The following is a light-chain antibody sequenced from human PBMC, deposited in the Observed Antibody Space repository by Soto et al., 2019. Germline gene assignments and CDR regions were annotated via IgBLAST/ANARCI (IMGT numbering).Light chain of an antibody. CDR3: QQYGSSPRT. J-gene: IGKJ1*01. CDR2: GAS. V-gene: IGKV3-20*01. CDR1: QSVSSSY. Sequence: EIVLTQSPDTLSLSPGERATLSCRASQSVSSSYLAWYQQKPGQAPRLLIYGASSRATGIPDRFSGSGSGTDFTLTISRLGPEDFAVYYCQQYGSSPRTFGQGTKVDI.